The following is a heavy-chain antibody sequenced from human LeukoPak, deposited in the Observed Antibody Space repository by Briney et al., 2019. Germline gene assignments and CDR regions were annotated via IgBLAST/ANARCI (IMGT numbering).Heavy chain of an antibody. D-gene: IGHD5-12*01. CDR3: AREMGLNIVATFGY. J-gene: IGHJ4*02. V-gene: IGHV3-48*03. CDR2: ISGSGSYI. CDR1: GFTFSSYE. Sequence: GGSLRLSCAASGFTFSSYEMNWVRQAPGKGLEWVSYISGSGSYIYDADSVKGRFTISRDNAKSSLYLQMNSLRAEDTAVYYCAREMGLNIVATFGYWGQGTLVTVSS.